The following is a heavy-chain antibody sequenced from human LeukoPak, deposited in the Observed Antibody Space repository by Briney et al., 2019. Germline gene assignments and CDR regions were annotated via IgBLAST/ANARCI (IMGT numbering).Heavy chain of an antibody. CDR2: VNLQGST. Sequence: SETLSLTCGVSGGSITNTNYWTWVRPPPGKGLEWIGEVNLQGSTNYNPSLMGRVAISVDTSENHISLQLTSVTAADTAVYYCAREGGPYRPLDYSGQGTLVTVSS. J-gene: IGHJ4*02. CDR3: AREGGPYRPLDY. V-gene: IGHV4-4*02. CDR1: GGSITNTNY.